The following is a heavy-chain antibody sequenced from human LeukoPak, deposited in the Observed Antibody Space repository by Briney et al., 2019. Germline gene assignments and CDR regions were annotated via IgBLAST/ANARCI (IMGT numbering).Heavy chain of an antibody. D-gene: IGHD3-22*01. CDR2: IYYSGST. CDR3: ASVRRYYDSSGYYDYFDY. J-gene: IGHJ4*02. Sequence: SETLSLTCAVYGGSFSGYYWGWIRQPPGKGLEWIGSIYYSGSTYYNPSLKSRVTISVDTSKNQFSLKLSSVTAADTAVYYCASVRRYYDSSGYYDYFDYWGQGTLVTVSS. V-gene: IGHV4-34*01. CDR1: GGSFSGYY.